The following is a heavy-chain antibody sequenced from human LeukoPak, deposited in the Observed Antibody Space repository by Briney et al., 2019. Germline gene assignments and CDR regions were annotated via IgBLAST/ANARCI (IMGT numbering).Heavy chain of an antibody. CDR1: GGSFSGYY. CDR3: ARPPRVDPLPWGSYRYTAWYFDL. V-gene: IGHV4-34*01. CDR2: INHSGST. Sequence: SETLSLTCAVYGGSFSGYYWSWIRQPPGKGLEWIGEINHSGSTNYNPSLKSRVTISVDTSKNQFSLKLSSVTAADTAVYYCARPPRVDPLPWGSYRYTAWYFDLWGRGTLVTVSS. D-gene: IGHD3-16*02. J-gene: IGHJ2*01.